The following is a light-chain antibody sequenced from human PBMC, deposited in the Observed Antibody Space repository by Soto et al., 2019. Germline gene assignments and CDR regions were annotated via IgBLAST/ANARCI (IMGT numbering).Light chain of an antibody. V-gene: IGKV3-11*01. CDR3: QQRYNWPPWT. CDR2: DAS. Sequence: EIVLTQSPATLSLSPGERATLSCRASQSVSSYLAWYQQKPGQAPRLLIYDASNRATGIPARFSGSGSGTDFTLPLSSLEPEDFAVYYCQQRYNWPPWTFGQGTKVEIK. J-gene: IGKJ1*01. CDR1: QSVSSY.